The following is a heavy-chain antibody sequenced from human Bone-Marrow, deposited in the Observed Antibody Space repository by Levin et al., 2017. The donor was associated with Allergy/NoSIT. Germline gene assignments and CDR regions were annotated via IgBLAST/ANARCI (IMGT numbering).Heavy chain of an antibody. CDR3: ARGVRFLDKKYYYCYYSMDV. V-gene: IGHV4-34*01. CDR2: INHYGTT. J-gene: IGHJ6*03. Sequence: PSETLSLTCAVYGESFSGYYWSWIRQPPGKGLEWIGEINHYGTTNYNPSLESRLTVSVDTSKNQFSLKLSSVTAADTAPYYCARGVRFLDKKYYYCYYSMDVWGKGTTVTVSS. CDR1: GESFSGYY. D-gene: IGHD3-3*01.